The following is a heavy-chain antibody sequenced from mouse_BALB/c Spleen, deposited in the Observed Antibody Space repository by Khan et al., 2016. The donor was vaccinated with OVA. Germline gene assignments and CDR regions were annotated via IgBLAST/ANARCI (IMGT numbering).Heavy chain of an antibody. J-gene: IGHJ2*01. CDR2: IYPGNSDT. D-gene: IGHD2-1*01. CDR3: TRNGFGNYGGWDY. CDR1: GYTFTSYW. V-gene: IGHV1-5*01. Sequence: VRLQQSGTVLARPGASVKMSCKASGYTFTSYWMHWVKQRPGQGLEWIGAIYPGNSDTNYNQKFKGKAKLTAGTSTSTAYLELNSLTNEDSAIYYCTRNGFGNYGGWDYWGQGTTLTVSS.